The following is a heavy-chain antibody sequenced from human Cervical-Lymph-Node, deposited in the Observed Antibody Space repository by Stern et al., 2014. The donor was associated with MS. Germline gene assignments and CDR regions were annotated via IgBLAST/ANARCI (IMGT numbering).Heavy chain of an antibody. D-gene: IGHD1-7*01. Sequence: EVQLVESGAEVKKPGESLKISCKGSGYTFSNYWIGWVRQIPGKGLEWIGVLYPADSDAGYSPSFQSQVTISADKSNSTAYLQWSSLKASDTAMYYCARRSELTGTMGYWGRGTLVTVSS. CDR2: LYPADSDA. CDR3: ARRSELTGTMGY. CDR1: GYTFSNYW. J-gene: IGHJ4*02. V-gene: IGHV5-51*03.